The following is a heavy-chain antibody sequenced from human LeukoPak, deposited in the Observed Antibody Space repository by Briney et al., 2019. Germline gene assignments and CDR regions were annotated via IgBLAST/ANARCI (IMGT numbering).Heavy chain of an antibody. CDR2: IYNSGST. V-gene: IGHV4-59*08. Sequence: SEALSLTCTVSGGSISNSYWSWIRQVPGKGLEWIGFIYNSGSTNYNPSLKSRVTISVDTSKNQFSLRLSSVTAADTAVYYCAKLPYGSGSYRRHLDDWGQGTLVTVSS. CDR3: AKLPYGSGSYRRHLDD. D-gene: IGHD3-10*01. CDR1: GGSISNSY. J-gene: IGHJ4*02.